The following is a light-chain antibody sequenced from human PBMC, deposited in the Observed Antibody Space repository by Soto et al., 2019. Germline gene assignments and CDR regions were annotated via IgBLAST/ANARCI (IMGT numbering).Light chain of an antibody. CDR2: GAS. Sequence: LTQSPGTLSLSKGERATITCRASQSVSSNYLACYQQKPGQAPRLLIYGASSRATGIPARFSGSGSATDFTLPISRLEPQDFAVSYCQQYGNSPLTFGGGTKVDIK. J-gene: IGKJ4*01. V-gene: IGKV3-20*01. CDR1: QSVSSNY. CDR3: QQYGNSPLT.